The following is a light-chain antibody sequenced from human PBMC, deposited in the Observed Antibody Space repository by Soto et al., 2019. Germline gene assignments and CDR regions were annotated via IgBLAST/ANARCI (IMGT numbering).Light chain of an antibody. Sequence: SYELTQPHSVSVATAQTARITCGGNNIGIRAVHWYQQKPGQDAVPVIYIDSNRPSGTPARFSGSNPGNTATLTISRIEAGDEADYYCQVWDSSSDHYVFGTGTKLTVL. CDR1: NIGIRA. J-gene: IGLJ1*01. CDR3: QVWDSSSDHYV. V-gene: IGLV3-12*02. CDR2: IDS.